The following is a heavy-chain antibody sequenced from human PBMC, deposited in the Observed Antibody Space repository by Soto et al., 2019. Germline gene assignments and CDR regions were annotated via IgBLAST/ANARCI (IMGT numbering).Heavy chain of an antibody. D-gene: IGHD6-13*01. CDR2: IWYDGSNK. CDR3: ARDPLPRQLGAYFDY. Sequence: GGSLRLSCAASGFTFSSYGMHWVRQAPGKGLEWVAVIWYDGSNKYYADSVKGRFTISRDNSKNTLYLQMNSLRAEDTAVYYCARDPLPRQLGAYFDYWGQGTLVTVSS. CDR1: GFTFSSYG. V-gene: IGHV3-33*01. J-gene: IGHJ4*02.